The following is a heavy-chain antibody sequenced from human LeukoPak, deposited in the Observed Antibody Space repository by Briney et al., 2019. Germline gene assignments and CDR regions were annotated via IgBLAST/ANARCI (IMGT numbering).Heavy chain of an antibody. V-gene: IGHV4-34*01. CDR3: ARVPGTAFDI. J-gene: IGHJ3*02. CDR1: GGSFSGYF. CDR2: INHSGST. Sequence: SETLSLTCAVYGGSFSGYFWNWIRQPPGKGLEWIGEINHSGSTNYNPSLKSRVTISVDTSKNQFSLKLSSVTAADTAVYYCARVPGTAFDIWGQGTMVTVSS. D-gene: IGHD6-13*01.